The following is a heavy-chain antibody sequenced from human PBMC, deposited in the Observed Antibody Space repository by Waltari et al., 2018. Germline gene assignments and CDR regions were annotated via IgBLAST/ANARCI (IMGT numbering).Heavy chain of an antibody. D-gene: IGHD2-21*01. J-gene: IGHJ4*02. CDR3: ARDRQGPDTSMFVVNYFDY. V-gene: IGHV6-1*01. Sequence: QVQLQQSGPGLVKPSQTLSLTCGISGDSVSSNSAAWNWIRQSPSRGLEWLGRTYYRSKWFYNYAASVKSRLTIIPDTSKNQFSLQLNSVTPEDTAVYYCARDRQGPDTSMFVVNYFDYWGQGSLVTVSS. CDR2: TYYRSKWFY. CDR1: GDSVSSNSAA.